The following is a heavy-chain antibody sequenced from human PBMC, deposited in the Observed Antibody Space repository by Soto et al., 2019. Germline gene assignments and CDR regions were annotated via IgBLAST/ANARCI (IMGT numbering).Heavy chain of an antibody. CDR3: AISEATGLDY. CDR1: GGSMSSSNW. V-gene: IGHV4-4*02. D-gene: IGHD1-26*01. Sequence: QVQLQESGPGLVKPSGTLSLTCTVSGGSMSSSNWWNWVRQSPGKGLEWIGEAHHSGRTNYNPSLKRRGTIAVDKAKNLFSLKWSSGTAADTAVYYCAISEATGLDYGGQGTLVTVSS. J-gene: IGHJ4*02. CDR2: AHHSGRT.